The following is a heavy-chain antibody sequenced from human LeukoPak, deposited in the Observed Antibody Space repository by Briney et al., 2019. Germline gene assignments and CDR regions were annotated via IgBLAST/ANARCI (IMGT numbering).Heavy chain of an antibody. CDR1: GFTFSSYA. CDR3: TAVPAARHYYYYGRDV. V-gene: IGHV3-49*04. CDR2: IRSKAYGGTT. J-gene: IGHJ6*02. D-gene: IGHD2-2*01. Sequence: GGSLRLSCAASGFTFSSYAMSWVRQAPGKGLEWVGFIRSKAYGGTTEYAASVKGRFTISRDDSKSIAYLQMNSLKTEDTAVYYCTAVPAARHYYYYGRDVWGQGTTVTVSS.